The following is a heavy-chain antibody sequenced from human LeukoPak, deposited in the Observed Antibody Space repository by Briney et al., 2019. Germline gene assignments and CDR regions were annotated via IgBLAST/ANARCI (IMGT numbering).Heavy chain of an antibody. CDR3: ACYDSSGYSYVY. V-gene: IGHV1-18*01. CDR2: ISAYNGNT. J-gene: IGHJ4*02. D-gene: IGHD3-22*01. Sequence: GASVKASCKASGYTFTSYGISWVRQAPGQGLEWMGWISAYNGNTNYAQKLQGRVTMTTDTSTSTAYMELRSLRSDDTAVYYCACYDSSGYSYVYWGQGTLVTVSS. CDR1: GYTFTSYG.